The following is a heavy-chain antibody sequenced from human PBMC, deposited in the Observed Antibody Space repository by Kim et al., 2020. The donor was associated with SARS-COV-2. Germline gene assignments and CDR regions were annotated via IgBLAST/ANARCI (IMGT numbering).Heavy chain of an antibody. CDR3: ASGAMIVVVITAFDY. V-gene: IGHV3-30*01. Sequence: DSVKGRCTIARDNSKNTLYLQMNSLRAEDTAVYYCASGAMIVVVITAFDYWGQGTLVTVSS. D-gene: IGHD3-22*01. J-gene: IGHJ4*02.